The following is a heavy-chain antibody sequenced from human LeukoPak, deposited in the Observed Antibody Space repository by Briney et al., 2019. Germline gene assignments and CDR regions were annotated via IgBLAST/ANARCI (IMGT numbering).Heavy chain of an antibody. CDR1: GFTFSRNW. V-gene: IGHV3-30*03. Sequence: PGGSLRLSCAASGFTFSRNWMSWVRQAPGKGLEWVAVTSYDGSNKYYADSVKGRFTISRDNSKNTLYLQMNSLRAEDTAVYYCALYGSGSPSIDYWGQGTLVTVSS. J-gene: IGHJ4*02. D-gene: IGHD3-10*01. CDR3: ALYGSGSPSIDY. CDR2: TSYDGSNK.